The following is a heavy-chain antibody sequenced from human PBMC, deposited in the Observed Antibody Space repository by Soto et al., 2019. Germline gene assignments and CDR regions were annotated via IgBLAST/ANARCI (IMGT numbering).Heavy chain of an antibody. CDR3: ATYGSGSYYPTPFDY. J-gene: IGHJ4*02. D-gene: IGHD3-10*01. V-gene: IGHV4-31*03. CDR2: IYFSGST. Sequence: QVQLQESGPGLVKPSQTLSLTCTVSGGSIRSGGYNWSWIRQHPGKGLEWVGYIYFSGSTYYHPSLKSRVTVSVYTSKNPCTLKLSSVTAADTDVYYCATYGSGSYYPTPFDYWGQGTLVTVSS. CDR1: GGSIRSGGYN.